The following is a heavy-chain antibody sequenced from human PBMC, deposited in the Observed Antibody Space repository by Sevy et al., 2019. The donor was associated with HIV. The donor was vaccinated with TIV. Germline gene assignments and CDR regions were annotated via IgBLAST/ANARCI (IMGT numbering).Heavy chain of an antibody. V-gene: IGHV3-48*01. CDR3: ARVFYRNWFDP. CDR2: ISSSSSTI. CDR1: GFTFSSYS. Sequence: GGSLRLSCAASGFTFSSYSMNWVRQAPGKGLEWVSCISSSSSTIYYADSVKGRFTISRDSAKNSLYLQMNSLRAEDTAVYYCARVFYRNWFDPWGQGTLVTVSS. D-gene: IGHD1-26*01. J-gene: IGHJ5*02.